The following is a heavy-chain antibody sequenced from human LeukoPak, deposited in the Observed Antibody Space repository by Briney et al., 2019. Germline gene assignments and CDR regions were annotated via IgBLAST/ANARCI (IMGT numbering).Heavy chain of an antibody. CDR1: GDSLSSYY. Sequence: PSETLSLTCTVSGDSLSSYYWSWIRQPPGKGLEWIGYIYYTGSTNYNPSLKSRVTISLDTSKNQFSLKLSSVTAADTAVYFCARVVTSSWYDNNWFDSWGQGTLVTVSS. CDR3: ARVVTSSWYDNNWFDS. V-gene: IGHV4-59*01. CDR2: IYYTGST. J-gene: IGHJ5*01. D-gene: IGHD6-13*01.